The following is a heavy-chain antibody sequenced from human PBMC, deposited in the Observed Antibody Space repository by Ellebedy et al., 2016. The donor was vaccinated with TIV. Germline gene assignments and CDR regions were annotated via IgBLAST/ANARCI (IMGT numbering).Heavy chain of an antibody. D-gene: IGHD5-12*01. CDR3: ARRKREGDYDYFGFDH. V-gene: IGHV3-74*03. Sequence: PGGSLRLSCAVSGFTFSSYWMQWVRQAPGKGLVWVSGINGDGTTTTDADSVKGRFTISRDNAKNTLYLQMNSLRVEDTAVYFCARRKREGDYDYFGFDHWGQGTLVTVSS. CDR1: GFTFSSYW. CDR2: INGDGTTT. J-gene: IGHJ4*02.